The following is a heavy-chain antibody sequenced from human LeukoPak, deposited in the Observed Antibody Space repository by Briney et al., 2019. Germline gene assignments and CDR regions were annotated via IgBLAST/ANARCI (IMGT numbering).Heavy chain of an antibody. CDR2: IYYSGST. V-gene: IGHV4-39*01. CDR1: GGSISSSSYY. Sequence: SETLSLTCTVSGGSISSSSYYWGWIRQPPGKGLGWIGSIYYSGSTYYNPSLKSRVTISVDTSKNQFSLKLSSVTAADTAVYYCARHRSSPTLDYWGQGTLVTVSS. D-gene: IGHD6-13*01. J-gene: IGHJ4*02. CDR3: ARHRSSPTLDY.